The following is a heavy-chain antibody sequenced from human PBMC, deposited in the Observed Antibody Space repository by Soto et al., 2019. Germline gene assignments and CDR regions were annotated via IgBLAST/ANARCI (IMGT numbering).Heavy chain of an antibody. CDR2: ISSTGSTP. Sequence: GSLRLSCAASGFPFSDSYMAWIRQAPGKGLEEIATISSTGSTPYYADSVKGRFTISRDNAQNSLYLEMNNLRAEDTAVYYCARGQQLVANWLDPWGQGILVTVSS. J-gene: IGHJ5*02. V-gene: IGHV3-11*01. CDR1: GFPFSDSY. D-gene: IGHD6-6*01. CDR3: ARGQQLVANWLDP.